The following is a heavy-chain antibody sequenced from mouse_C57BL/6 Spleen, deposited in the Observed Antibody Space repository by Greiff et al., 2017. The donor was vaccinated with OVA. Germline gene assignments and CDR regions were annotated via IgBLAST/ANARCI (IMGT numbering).Heavy chain of an antibody. Sequence: VQLVESGPGLVQPSQSLSITCTVSGFSLTSYGVHWVRQSPGKGLEWLGVIWSGGSTDYNAAFISRLSISKDNSKSQVFFKMNSLQADDTAIYYCARHYDYDRTWFAYWGQGTLVTVSA. CDR3: ARHYDYDRTWFAY. V-gene: IGHV2-2*01. CDR2: IWSGGST. CDR1: GFSLTSYG. D-gene: IGHD2-4*01. J-gene: IGHJ3*01.